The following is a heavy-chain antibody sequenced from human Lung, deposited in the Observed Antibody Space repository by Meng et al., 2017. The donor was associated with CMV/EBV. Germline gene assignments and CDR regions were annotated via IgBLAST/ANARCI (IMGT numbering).Heavy chain of an antibody. Sequence: GGSXRLXCAASGFTFDDYAMHWVRQAPGKGLEWVSLISWDGGSTYYADSVKGRFTISRDNSKNSLYLQMNSLRAEDTALYYCAKDADGGKGYYYYGMDVWXQGTXVNGAS. D-gene: IGHD4-23*01. CDR3: AKDADGGKGYYYYGMDV. V-gene: IGHV3-43D*03. J-gene: IGHJ6*02. CDR1: GFTFDDYA. CDR2: ISWDGGST.